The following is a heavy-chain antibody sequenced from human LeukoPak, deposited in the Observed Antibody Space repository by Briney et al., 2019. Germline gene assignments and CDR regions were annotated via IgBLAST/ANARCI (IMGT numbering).Heavy chain of an antibody. Sequence: PSETLSLTCAVYGGSFSGYYWSWIRQPPGKGLEWIGEINHSGSTNYNPSLKSRVTISVDTSKNQFSLKLSSVTAADTAVYYCARRGTYSGSLDYWGQGTLVTVSS. CDR3: ARRGTYSGSLDY. D-gene: IGHD1-26*01. CDR2: INHSGST. J-gene: IGHJ4*02. V-gene: IGHV4-34*01. CDR1: GGSFSGYY.